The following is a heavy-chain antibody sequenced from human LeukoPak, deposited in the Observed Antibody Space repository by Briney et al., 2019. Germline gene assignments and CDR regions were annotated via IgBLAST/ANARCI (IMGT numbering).Heavy chain of an antibody. CDR1: GYSLNCSW. D-gene: IGHD3-10*01. Sequence: GAALKTSWKCSGYSLNCSWLGWVRPTPRKGPGWVGIIYPGDSDTKYSTSFQGQVSLSADKSISTDYLQWSSPKASDTAMYYCARRYYYGSGQKYYFDYWGQGTLVTVSS. V-gene: IGHV5-51*01. CDR3: ARRYYYGSGQKYYFDY. J-gene: IGHJ4*02. CDR2: IYPGDSDT.